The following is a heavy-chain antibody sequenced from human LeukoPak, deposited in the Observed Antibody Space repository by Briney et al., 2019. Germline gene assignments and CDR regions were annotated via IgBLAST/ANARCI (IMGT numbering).Heavy chain of an antibody. V-gene: IGHV1-18*01. CDR1: GYTLTELS. Sequence: ASVKVSCKVSGYTLTELSMHWVRQAPGQGLEWMGWISAYNGNTNYAQKLQGRVTMATDTSTSTAYMELRSLRSDDTAVYYCARDLYSSGWYYFDYWGQGTLVTVSS. CDR3: ARDLYSSGWYYFDY. CDR2: ISAYNGNT. J-gene: IGHJ4*02. D-gene: IGHD6-19*01.